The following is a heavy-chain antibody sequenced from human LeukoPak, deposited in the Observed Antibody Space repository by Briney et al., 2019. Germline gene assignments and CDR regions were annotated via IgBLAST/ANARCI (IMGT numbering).Heavy chain of an antibody. Sequence: PGGSLRLSCAASGFAFSSYGMHWVRQAPGKGLEWVAFIRYDGSNKYYADSVKGRFTISRDNSKNTLYLQMNSPRAEDTAVYYCAKDDRSSWYYFDYWGQGTLVTVSS. CDR1: GFAFSSYG. CDR3: AKDDRSSWYYFDY. CDR2: IRYDGSNK. J-gene: IGHJ4*02. D-gene: IGHD6-13*01. V-gene: IGHV3-30*02.